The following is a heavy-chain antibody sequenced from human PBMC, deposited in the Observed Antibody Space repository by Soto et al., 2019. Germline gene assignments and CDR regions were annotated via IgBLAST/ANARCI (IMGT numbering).Heavy chain of an antibody. Sequence: VGSLRVSCAASGFTFSSYAMSWVRQAPGKGLEWVSAISGSGGSTYYADSVKGRFTISRDNSKNTLYLQMNSLRAEDTAVYYCSKARYYYDRWGQGTLVTVSS. CDR3: SKARYYYDR. V-gene: IGHV3-23*01. CDR2: ISGSGGST. CDR1: GFTFSSYA. J-gene: IGHJ4*02. D-gene: IGHD3-22*01.